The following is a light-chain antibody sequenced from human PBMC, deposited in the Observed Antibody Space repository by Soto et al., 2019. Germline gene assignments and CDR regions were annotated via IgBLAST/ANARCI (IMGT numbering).Light chain of an antibody. CDR1: SNDVGGYNY. CDR2: EVS. J-gene: IGLJ3*02. V-gene: IGLV2-8*01. Sequence: QSVLTQPPSASGSPGQSVSISCTGTSNDVGGYNYVSWYQQHPGKAPKLMIYEVSKRPSGVPDRFSGSKSGNTASLTVSGLQAEDEADYYCSSYAGSNTSFGGGTKLTVL. CDR3: SSYAGSNTS.